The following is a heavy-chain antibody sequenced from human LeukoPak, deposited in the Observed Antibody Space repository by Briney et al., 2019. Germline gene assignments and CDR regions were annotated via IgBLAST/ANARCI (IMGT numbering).Heavy chain of an antibody. J-gene: IGHJ4*02. CDR1: GYTFTSYY. V-gene: IGHV1-46*01. CDR2: INPSGGST. Sequence: ASVKVSCKASGYTFTSYYMHWVRQAPGQGLEWMGIINPSGGSTSYAQKFQGRVTMTRDMSTSTVYMELSSLRSEDTAVYYCAREGRGRAVAVHWGQGTLVTVSS. CDR3: AREGRGRAVAVH. D-gene: IGHD6-19*01.